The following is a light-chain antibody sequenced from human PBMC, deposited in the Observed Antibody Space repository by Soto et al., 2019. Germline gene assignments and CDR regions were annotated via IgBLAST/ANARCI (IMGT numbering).Light chain of an antibody. CDR2: LNSDGSH. J-gene: IGLJ2*01. CDR3: QTWGTGIVV. V-gene: IGLV4-69*01. Sequence: QLVLTQSPSASASLGASVKLTCTLSSGHSSYAIARHQQQPEKGPRYLMKLNSDGSHSKGDGIPDRFSGSSSGAERYLTISRLQSEDEADYYCQTWGTGIVVFGGGTKLTVL. CDR1: SGHSSYA.